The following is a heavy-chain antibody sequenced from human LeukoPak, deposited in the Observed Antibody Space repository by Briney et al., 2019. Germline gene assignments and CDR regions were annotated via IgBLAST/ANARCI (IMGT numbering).Heavy chain of an antibody. D-gene: IGHD3-10*01. CDR1: GFSFTTYW. Sequence: GGSLRLSCAASGFSFTTYWMSWVRQAPGKGLEWVANINQDGTEKYYVDSVKGRFTISRDNGKNSLYLQMNGLRVEDTAVYYCAKLAKYFYGSETFYFFEHWGQGTPVTASS. J-gene: IGHJ4*02. V-gene: IGHV3-7*01. CDR2: INQDGTEK. CDR3: AKLAKYFYGSETFYFFEH.